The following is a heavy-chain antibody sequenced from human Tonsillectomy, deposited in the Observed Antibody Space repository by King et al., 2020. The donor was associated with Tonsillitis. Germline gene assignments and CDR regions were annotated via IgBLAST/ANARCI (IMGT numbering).Heavy chain of an antibody. J-gene: IGHJ6*02. D-gene: IGHD1-1*01. CDR2: ISYDGSNK. Sequence: VQLVESGGVVVQPGRSLRLSCAASGFTFSNYGMHWVRQAPGKGLEWVAVISYDGSNKYYADSVKGRFNISRDNSKNTLYLQMNSLRAEDTAVYYCASVEATRPNYNYYGSDVWGQGTTVTVSS. CDR1: GFTFSNYG. V-gene: IGHV3-33*05. CDR3: ASVEATRPNYNYYGSDV.